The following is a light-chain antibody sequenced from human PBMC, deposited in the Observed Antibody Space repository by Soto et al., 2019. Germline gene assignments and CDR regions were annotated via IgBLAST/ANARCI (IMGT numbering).Light chain of an antibody. CDR1: HNIERW. J-gene: IGKJ1*01. CDR2: DAS. CDR3: QQFRT. Sequence: IQMTQSPSTLSASVGDRVTITCRASHNIERWMAWYQQKPGKAPSLLIFDASTLHSGVPSRFSGSGSGTEFTLTISSLQPDDFATYYCQQFRTFGQGTKVDIK. V-gene: IGKV1-5*01.